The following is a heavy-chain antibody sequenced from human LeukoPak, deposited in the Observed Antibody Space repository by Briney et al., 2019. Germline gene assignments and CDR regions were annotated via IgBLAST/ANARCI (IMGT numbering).Heavy chain of an antibody. CDR2: IYYSGST. D-gene: IGHD3-10*01. CDR1: GGSFSGYY. CDR3: ARLFGPIYGSALADNFDY. V-gene: IGHV4-30-4*08. J-gene: IGHJ4*02. Sequence: SETLSLTCAVYGGSFSGYYCSWIRQPPGKGLEWIGYIYYSGSTYYNPSLKSRVTISVDTSKNQFSLKLSSVTAADTAVYYCARLFGPIYGSALADNFDYWGQGTLVTVSS.